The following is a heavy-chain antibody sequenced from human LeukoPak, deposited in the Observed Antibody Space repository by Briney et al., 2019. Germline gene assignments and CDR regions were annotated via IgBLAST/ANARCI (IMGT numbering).Heavy chain of an antibody. J-gene: IGHJ4*02. V-gene: IGHV3-23*01. CDR1: GLTLSTYA. Sequence: GGSLRLSCVASGLTLSTYAMNWVRQAPGKGLEWVSGISGSGDSTYYADSVKGRFTTSRDNFRNTLYLQMNSLRVEDTAVYYCAKNDYGDYWGQGTPVTVSS. CDR2: ISGSGDST. CDR3: AKNDYGDY.